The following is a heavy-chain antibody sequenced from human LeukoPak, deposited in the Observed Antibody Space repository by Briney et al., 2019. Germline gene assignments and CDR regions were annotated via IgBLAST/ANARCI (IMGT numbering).Heavy chain of an antibody. CDR2: IYYSGST. J-gene: IGHJ4*02. CDR1: GGSISSSSYY. D-gene: IGHD1-1*01. Sequence: SETLSLTCTVSGGSISSSSYYWGWIRQPPGKGLEWIGSIYYSGSTYYNPSLKSRVTISVDTSKNQFSLKLSSVTAADTAVYYCARRPANDLPDYWGQGTLVTVSS. CDR3: ARRPANDLPDY. V-gene: IGHV4-39*01.